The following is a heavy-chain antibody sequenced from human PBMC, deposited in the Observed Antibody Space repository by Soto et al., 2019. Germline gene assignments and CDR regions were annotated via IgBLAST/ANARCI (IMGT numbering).Heavy chain of an antibody. D-gene: IGHD3-3*02. V-gene: IGHV3-21*01. CDR1: GFTFSDYS. Sequence: EVQLVESGGGLVKPGGSLRLSCAASGFTFSDYSMNWVHQAPGKGLEWVSSITSSSTYIYYADSVEGRFTISRDNAKKSLYLQMNGLTAEDTAVYYCARDQPSIAYYFDSWGQGTLVTVSS. CDR3: ARDQPSIAYYFDS. J-gene: IGHJ4*02. CDR2: ITSSSTYI.